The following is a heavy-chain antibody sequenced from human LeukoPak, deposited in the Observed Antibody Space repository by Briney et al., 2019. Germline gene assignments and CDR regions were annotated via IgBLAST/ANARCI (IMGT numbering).Heavy chain of an antibody. Sequence: SEALSLTCTVSGGSISSYYLSWIRQPAGKGLEWIGRIYSSGSTDYNPSLKSRLSISVDTSKIQFSLRLSSVTVADTAVYYCARTPLRGATFFTSYPNWFDTWGQGTLVTVSS. J-gene: IGHJ5*02. CDR1: GGSISSYY. V-gene: IGHV4-4*07. CDR3: ARTPLRGATFFTSYPNWFDT. CDR2: IYSSGST. D-gene: IGHD3-10*01.